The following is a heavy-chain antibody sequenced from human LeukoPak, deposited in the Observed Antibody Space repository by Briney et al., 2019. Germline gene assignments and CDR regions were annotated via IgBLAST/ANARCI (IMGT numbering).Heavy chain of an antibody. J-gene: IGHJ6*03. CDR1: GGSFSNYY. V-gene: IGHV4-34*01. CDR2: INDSGRI. CDR3: ARRWNYGGSYYIDV. Sequence: SETLSLTCAVYGGSFSNYYWSWIRQPPGKGLERIGEINDSGRINYNPSLMSRVTISVDTSKNQFSLRLTSVTARDTAVYYCARRWNYGGSYYIDVWGKGATVSVSS. D-gene: IGHD1-7*01.